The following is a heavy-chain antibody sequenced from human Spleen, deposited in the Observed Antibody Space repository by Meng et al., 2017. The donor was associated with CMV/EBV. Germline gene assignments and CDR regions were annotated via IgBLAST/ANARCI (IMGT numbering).Heavy chain of an antibody. D-gene: IGHD4-17*01. Sequence: GESLKISCAASGFIFSNYGIHWVRQAPGKGLEWVTFIRYDGSNKFYADSVKGRFTISRDNSKNTLYLLMNSLRSEDTAVYHCVKSRNGDPDYWGQGTLVTVSS. CDR1: GFIFSNYG. CDR2: IRYDGSNK. V-gene: IGHV3-30*02. CDR3: VKSRNGDPDY. J-gene: IGHJ4*02.